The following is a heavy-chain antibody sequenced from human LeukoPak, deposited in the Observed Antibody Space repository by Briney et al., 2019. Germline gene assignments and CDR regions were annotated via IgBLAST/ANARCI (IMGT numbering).Heavy chain of an antibody. Sequence: QPGGSLRLSCVASGFAFSRFSMNWAHQAPGKGLEWVSIVSGSGGITNSADSVKGRFTISRDNSKNTVYLEMNSLRAEDTAVYYCATEGFDNWGQGTLVSVSS. D-gene: IGHD1-14*01. CDR1: GFAFSRFS. V-gene: IGHV3-23*01. J-gene: IGHJ4*02. CDR3: ATEGFDN. CDR2: VSGSGGIT.